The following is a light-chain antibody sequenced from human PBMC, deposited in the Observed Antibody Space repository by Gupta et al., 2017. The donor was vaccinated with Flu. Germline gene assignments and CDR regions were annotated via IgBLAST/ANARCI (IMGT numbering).Light chain of an antibody. J-gene: IGKJ4*01. CDR1: QSVLYTSNNKNY. CDR3: QQYYSAPYT. V-gene: IGKV4-1*01. CDR2: WAS. Sequence: DIVMTQSPDSLAVSLGERATINCKSGQSVLYTSNNKNYLAWYQHKPGQPPKLLIYWASTRESGVPDRFSGSGSGTDFTLTISSLQAEDVAVYYCQQYYSAPYTFGGGTKVEIK.